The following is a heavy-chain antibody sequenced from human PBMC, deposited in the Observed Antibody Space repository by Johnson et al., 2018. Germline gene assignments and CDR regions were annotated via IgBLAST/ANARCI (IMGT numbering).Heavy chain of an antibody. CDR1: GFTFSSYP. CDR3: AKDRLTYNWNYGAFDL. J-gene: IGHJ3*01. V-gene: IGHV3-30-3*01. D-gene: IGHD1-7*01. Sequence: QVQLVESGGGVVQPGRSLRLSCAASGFTFSSYPMHWVRQAPGKGLEWVAVIAYDGSNKYYADSVKGRFSISRDDSKSTMYLQMNSLSPEETAIYYCAKDRLTYNWNYGAFDLWGQGTMVIVSS. CDR2: IAYDGSNK.